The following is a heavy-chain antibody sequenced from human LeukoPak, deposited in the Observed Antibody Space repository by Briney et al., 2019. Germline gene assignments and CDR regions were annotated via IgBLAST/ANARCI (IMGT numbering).Heavy chain of an antibody. CDR3: AGNLMDV. V-gene: IGHV3-7*01. D-gene: IGHD2/OR15-2a*01. CDR1: GFTFNKCW. Sequence: QPGGSLRLSCQAAGFTFNKCWMTWVRQAPGKGLEWVANTNQDGGETNYVDSVKGRFTISRDNAKNSVYLQMNSLRVEDTGVYYCAGNLMDVWGQGTTVTVSS. J-gene: IGHJ6*02. CDR2: TNQDGGET.